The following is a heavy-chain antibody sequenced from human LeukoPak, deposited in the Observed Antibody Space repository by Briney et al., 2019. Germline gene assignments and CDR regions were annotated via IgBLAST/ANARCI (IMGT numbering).Heavy chain of an antibody. CDR3: ARAYPIVVVPAASSPDAFDI. V-gene: IGHV4-61*02. J-gene: IGHJ3*02. CDR1: GGSISSGSDY. Sequence: SETLSLTCTVSGGSISSGSDYWSWIRQPAGKGLEWIGRIYTSGSTNYNPSLKSRVTISVDTSKNQFSLKLSSVTAADTAVYYCARAYPIVVVPAASSPDAFDIWGQGTMVTVSS. D-gene: IGHD2-2*01. CDR2: IYTSGST.